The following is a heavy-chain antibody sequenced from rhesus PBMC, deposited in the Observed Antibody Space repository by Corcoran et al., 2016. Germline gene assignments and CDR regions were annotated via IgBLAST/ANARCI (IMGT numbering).Heavy chain of an antibody. V-gene: IGHV1-111*02. CDR2: DDPEDGKA. CDR3: ATVYSSWSSFDY. CDR1: GYTFTDYY. D-gene: IGHD6-13*01. Sequence: EVQLVQSGAEVKKPGASVKISCKASGYTFTDYYLHWVRQAPCKGLEWMGRDDPEDGKAIHAQKIQDRVTINADTATDTAYRELSSRRSEDTAVYYCATVYSSWSSFDYWGQGVLVTVSS. J-gene: IGHJ4*01.